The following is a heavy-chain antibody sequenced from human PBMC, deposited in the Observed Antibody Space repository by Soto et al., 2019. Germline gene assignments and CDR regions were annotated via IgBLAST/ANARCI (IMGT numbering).Heavy chain of an antibody. CDR1: GYSFTSYW. CDR3: ARQGAAVTDS. J-gene: IGHJ4*02. D-gene: IGHD6-13*01. CDR2: IYPGDSGT. Sequence: GESLKISGKGSGYSFTSYWIGWVRQMPGKDLEWMGIIYPGDSGTRYSPSFQRQVTISAEKSISAAYLQWSSLKASDTAMYYCARQGAAVTDSWGEGTLVTVSS. V-gene: IGHV5-51*01.